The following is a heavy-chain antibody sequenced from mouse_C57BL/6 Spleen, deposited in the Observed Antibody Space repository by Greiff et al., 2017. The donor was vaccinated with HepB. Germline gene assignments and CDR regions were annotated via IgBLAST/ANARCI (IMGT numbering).Heavy chain of an antibody. CDR2: INPNYGTT. D-gene: IGHD1-1*01. Sequence: VQLKESGPELVKPGASVKISCKASGYSFTDYNMNWVKQSNGKSLEWIGVINPNYGTTSYNQKFKGKATLTVDQSSSTAYMQLNSLTSEDSAVYYCARSIYYYCSSYPLYAMDYWGQGTSVTVSS. J-gene: IGHJ4*01. CDR3: ARSIYYYCSSYPLYAMDY. CDR1: GYSFTDYN. V-gene: IGHV1-39*01.